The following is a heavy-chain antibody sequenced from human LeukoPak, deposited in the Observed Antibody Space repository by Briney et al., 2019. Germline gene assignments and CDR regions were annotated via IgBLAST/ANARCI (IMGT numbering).Heavy chain of an antibody. D-gene: IGHD6-13*01. Sequence: PSETLSLTCTVSGGSIISSTYYWGWIRQPPGKGLEWIGTIYYSGSTYYNPSLKIRVTISVDTSKNQFSLRLSSVTAADTAVYYCARLGYTSDSPFAYWGQGTLVTVSS. CDR1: GGSIISSTYY. CDR3: ARLGYTSDSPFAY. J-gene: IGHJ4*02. V-gene: IGHV4-39*01. CDR2: IYYSGST.